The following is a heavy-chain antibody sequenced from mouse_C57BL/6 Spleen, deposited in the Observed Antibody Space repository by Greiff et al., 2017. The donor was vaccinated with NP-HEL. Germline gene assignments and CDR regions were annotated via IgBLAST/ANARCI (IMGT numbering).Heavy chain of an antibody. CDR2: IYPRDGST. J-gene: IGHJ1*03. D-gene: IGHD1-1*01. CDR1: GYTFTSYD. Sequence: QVHVQQSGPELVKPGASVKLSCKASGYTFTSYDINWVKQRPGQGLEWIGWIYPRDGSTKYNEKFKGKATLTVDTSSSTAYMELHSLTSEDSAVYFCARSYYYGSSPRYFDVWGTGTTVTVSS. CDR3: ARSYYYGSSPRYFDV. V-gene: IGHV1-85*01.